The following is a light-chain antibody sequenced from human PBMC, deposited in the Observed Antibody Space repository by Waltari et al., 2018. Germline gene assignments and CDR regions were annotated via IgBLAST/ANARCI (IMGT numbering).Light chain of an antibody. CDR2: RTS. CDR3: QQYNTDLGT. CDR1: PSISTW. J-gene: IGKJ1*01. Sequence: DIQLTQSPSTLSASVGDRVIHTCRASPSISTWLAWYQQKAGKAPKLLIYRTSTLESGVPPRFSGSGSGTEFTLTITSLQPDDFATYYCQQYNTDLGTFGQGTKVEIK. V-gene: IGKV1-5*03.